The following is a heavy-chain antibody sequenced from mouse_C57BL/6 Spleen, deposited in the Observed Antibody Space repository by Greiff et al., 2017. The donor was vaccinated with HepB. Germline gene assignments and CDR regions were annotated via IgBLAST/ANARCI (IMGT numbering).Heavy chain of an antibody. J-gene: IGHJ4*01. CDR2: ISDGGSYT. Sequence: EVKLVESGGGLVKPGGSLKLSCAASGFTFSSYAMSWVRQTPEKRLEWVATISDGGSYTYYPDNVKGRFTISRDNAKNNLYLQMSHLKSEDTAMYYCARVGDGYHAMDYWGQGTSVTVSS. CDR1: GFTFSSYA. V-gene: IGHV5-4*03. D-gene: IGHD2-3*01. CDR3: ARVGDGYHAMDY.